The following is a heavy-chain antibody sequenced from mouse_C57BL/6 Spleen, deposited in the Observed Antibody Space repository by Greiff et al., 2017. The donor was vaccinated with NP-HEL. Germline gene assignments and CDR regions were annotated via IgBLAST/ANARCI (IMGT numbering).Heavy chain of an antibody. CDR3: ARIYYDYDWFAY. V-gene: IGHV1-80*01. J-gene: IGHJ3*01. Sequence: QVQLQQSGAELVKPGASVKISCKASGYAFSSYWMNWVKQRPGKGLEWIGQIYPGDGDTNYNGKFKGKATLTADKSSSTAYMQLSSLTSEDSAVYFCARIYYDYDWFAYWGQGTLVTVSA. CDR1: GYAFSSYW. D-gene: IGHD2-4*01. CDR2: IYPGDGDT.